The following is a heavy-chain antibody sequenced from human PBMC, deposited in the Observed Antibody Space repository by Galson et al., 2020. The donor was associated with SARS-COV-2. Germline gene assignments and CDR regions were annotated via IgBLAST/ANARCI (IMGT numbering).Heavy chain of an antibody. CDR1: GFSLSTSGVG. CDR3: AHRRSGWFGEFFDY. J-gene: IGHJ4*02. CDR2: IYWDDDK. Sequence: SGPTLVKPTQTLTLTCTFSGFSLSTSGVGVGWIRQPPGKALEWLALIYWDDDKRYSPSLKSRLTITKDTSKNQVVLTMTNMDPVDTATYYCAHRRSGWFGEFFDYWGQGTLVTVSS. V-gene: IGHV2-5*02. D-gene: IGHD3-10*01.